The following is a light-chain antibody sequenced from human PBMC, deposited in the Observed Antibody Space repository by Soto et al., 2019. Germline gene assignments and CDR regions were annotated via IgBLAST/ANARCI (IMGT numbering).Light chain of an antibody. Sequence: IQMTQSPSTLSGSVGDRVTITCRASQTISSWLAWYQQKPGKAPKLLIYKASTLKSGVPSRFSGSGSGTEFTLTISSLQPDDFATYYCQHRSNWLAFGGGTKVDIK. CDR2: KAS. V-gene: IGKV1-5*03. CDR1: QTISSW. CDR3: QHRSNWLA. J-gene: IGKJ4*01.